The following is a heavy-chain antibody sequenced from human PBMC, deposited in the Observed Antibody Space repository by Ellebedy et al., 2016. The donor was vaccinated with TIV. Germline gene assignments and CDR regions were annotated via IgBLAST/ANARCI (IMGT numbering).Heavy chain of an antibody. D-gene: IGHD1-26*01. CDR1: GASVSNFY. CDR2: ISDSGRA. V-gene: IGHV4-59*08. CDR3: ADFSGSTMAFDY. Sequence: GSLRLSCTVSGASVSNFYWNWIRQPPGRGLEWIGFISDSGRANSNPSLKSRITMSIDTSKNQFSLHLTSVTAADTALYYCADFSGSTMAFDYWGQGALVTVSS. J-gene: IGHJ4*02.